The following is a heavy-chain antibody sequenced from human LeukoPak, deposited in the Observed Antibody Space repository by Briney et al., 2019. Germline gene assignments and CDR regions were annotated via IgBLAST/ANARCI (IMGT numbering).Heavy chain of an antibody. CDR3: ARGDYDYVWGSYLIDY. D-gene: IGHD3-16*01. V-gene: IGHV3-20*04. Sequence: GGSLRLSCAASGFTFDDYGMSWVRQAPGKGLEWVSGINWNGGSTGYADSVKGRFPISRDNAKNSLYLQMNSLRAEDTALYYCARGDYDYVWGSYLIDYWGQGTLVTVSS. J-gene: IGHJ4*02. CDR1: GFTFDDYG. CDR2: INWNGGST.